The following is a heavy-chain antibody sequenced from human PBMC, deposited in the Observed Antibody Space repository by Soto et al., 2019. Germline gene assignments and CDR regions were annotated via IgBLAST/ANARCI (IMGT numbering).Heavy chain of an antibody. CDR3: AIWDFDY. Sequence: QVQLVESGGGVVQPGRSLRLSCAASGFTFSSYGMHWVRQAPGKGLEWVAVIWYDGSKKYYADSAKGRLTISRDNSKKTLYLQMNSLRAEDTAVYYCAIWDFDYWGQGTLVTVSS. D-gene: IGHD7-27*01. V-gene: IGHV3-33*01. CDR1: GFTFSSYG. CDR2: IWYDGSKK. J-gene: IGHJ4*02.